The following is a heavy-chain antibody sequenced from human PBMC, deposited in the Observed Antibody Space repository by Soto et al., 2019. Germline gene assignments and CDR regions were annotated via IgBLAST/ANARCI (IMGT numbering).Heavy chain of an antibody. CDR3: AHRQRAAQLVIAFDI. CDR1: GFSLSTSGVG. CDR2: IYWDDDK. V-gene: IGHV2-5*02. Sequence: SGPTLVKPTQTLTLTCTFSGFSLSTSGVGVGWIRQPPGKALEWLALIYWDDDKRYSPSLKSRLTITKDTSKNQVVLTMTNMDPVDTATYYCAHRQRAAQLVIAFDIWGQGTMVTVSS. D-gene: IGHD6-13*01. J-gene: IGHJ3*02.